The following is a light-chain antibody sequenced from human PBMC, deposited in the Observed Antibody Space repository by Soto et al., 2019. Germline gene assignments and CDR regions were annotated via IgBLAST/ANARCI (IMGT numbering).Light chain of an antibody. V-gene: IGLV2-14*01. CDR3: SSYTSSSTDVV. CDR2: DVS. J-gene: IGLJ2*01. Sequence: QSVLTQPASVSGSPGQSITISCTGTSSDVGGYNYVSWYQQHPGKAPKLMIYDVSNRPSGVSNRFSGSKSGNRASLTISGLQAEDEADYYCSSYTSSSTDVVFGGGTKLTVL. CDR1: SSDVGGYNY.